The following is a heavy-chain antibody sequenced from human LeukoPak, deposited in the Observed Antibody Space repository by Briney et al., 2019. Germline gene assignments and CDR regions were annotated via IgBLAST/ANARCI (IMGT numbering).Heavy chain of an antibody. CDR1: GVAISSSSHY. J-gene: IGHJ6*03. Sequence: PSETLSLTCTVSGVAISSSSHYWGWIRQPPGKGLEWIGENNHSGSTNYNPSLKSRVTISVDTSKNQFSLKLSSVTAADTAVYYCARGYDGDVFYYYYYMDVWGKGTTVTVSS. V-gene: IGHV4-39*07. CDR3: ARGYDGDVFYYYYYMDV. CDR2: NNHSGST. D-gene: IGHD4-17*01.